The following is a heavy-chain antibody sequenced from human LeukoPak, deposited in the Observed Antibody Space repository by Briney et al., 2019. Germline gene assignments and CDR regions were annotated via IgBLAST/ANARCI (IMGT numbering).Heavy chain of an antibody. CDR2: INPSGGST. D-gene: IGHD1-26*01. Sequence: ASVKVSCKASGYTFTSYYMHWVRQAPGQGLEWMGIINPSGGSTSYAQKFQGRVTMTRDTSTSTVYMELSSLRSEDTAVYYCARGGSQQNYYYNYMDVWGKGTTVTVSS. J-gene: IGHJ6*03. CDR3: ARGGSQQNYYYNYMDV. V-gene: IGHV1-46*01. CDR1: GYTFTSYY.